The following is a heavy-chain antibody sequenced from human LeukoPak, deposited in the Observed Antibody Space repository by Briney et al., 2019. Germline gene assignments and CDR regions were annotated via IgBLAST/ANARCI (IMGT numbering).Heavy chain of an antibody. CDR3: ATSNYVAAALGYFDY. J-gene: IGHJ4*02. V-gene: IGHV3-30*02. CDR1: GFTFSSYG. D-gene: IGHD6-13*01. CDR2: IRYDGSNK. Sequence: GGSLRLSCAASGFTFSSYGMHWVRQAPGKGLEWVAFIRYDGSNKYYADSVKGRFTISRDNSKNTLYLQMNSLRAEDTAVYYCATSNYVAAALGYFDYWGQGTLVTVSS.